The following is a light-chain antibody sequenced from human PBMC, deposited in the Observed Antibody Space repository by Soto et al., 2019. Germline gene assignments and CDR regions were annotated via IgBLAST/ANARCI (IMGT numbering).Light chain of an antibody. CDR1: SSDVGGYNY. CDR3: SSYTSSTSVI. Sequence: QSALTQPASVSGSPGQSITISCTGTSSDVGGYNYVSWYQQHPGKAPKLMMSEVSNRPSGVSNHFSGSKSGNTASLTISGLQAEDEADYYCSSYTSSTSVIFGGGTKLTVL. CDR2: EVS. J-gene: IGLJ2*01. V-gene: IGLV2-14*01.